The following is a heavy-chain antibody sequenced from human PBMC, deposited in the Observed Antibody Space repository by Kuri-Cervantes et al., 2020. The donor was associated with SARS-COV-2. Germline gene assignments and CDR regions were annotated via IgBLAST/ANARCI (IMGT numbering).Heavy chain of an antibody. CDR1: GGTFSSYA. V-gene: IGHV1-69*10. D-gene: IGHD3-22*01. J-gene: IGHJ4*02. Sequence: SVKVSCKASGGTFSSYAISWVRQAPGQGLEWMGGIIPIFGIANYAQKFQERVTITRDMSTSTAYMELSSLRSEDTAVYYCAAGSDSSGYYGPADYWGQGTLVTVSS. CDR2: IIPIFGIA. CDR3: AAGSDSSGYYGPADY.